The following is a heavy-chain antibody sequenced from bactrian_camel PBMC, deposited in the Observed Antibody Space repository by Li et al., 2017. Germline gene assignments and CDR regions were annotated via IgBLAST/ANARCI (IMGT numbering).Heavy chain of an antibody. J-gene: IGHJ4*01. D-gene: IGHD7*01. CDR1: GNTRNTHC. Sequence: HVQLVESGGASVQTGGSLRLSCAFSGNTRNTHCMAWFRQAPGKEREGVAFVDGTGNTAVADSVKGRFTISKDNAKNTLYLEMNSLSPEDTAMYYCAAELSCTFPPSRSQDDYDNWGQGTQVTVS. V-gene: IGHV3S53*01. CDR3: AAELSCTFPPSRSQDDYDN. CDR2: VDGTGNT.